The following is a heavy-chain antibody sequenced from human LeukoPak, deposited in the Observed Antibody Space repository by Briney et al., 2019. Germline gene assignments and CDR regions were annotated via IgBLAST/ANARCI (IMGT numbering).Heavy chain of an antibody. CDR2: IIPIFGIA. J-gene: IGHJ5*02. V-gene: IGHV1-69*04. CDR1: GGTFSSYA. D-gene: IGHD1-26*01. Sequence: SVKVSCKASGGTFSSYAISWVRQAPGQGLEWMGRIIPIFGIANYAQKFQSRVTITADKSTSTAYMELSSLRSEDTAVYYCAVGSGSYSPFDPWGQGTLVTVSS. CDR3: AVGSGSYSPFDP.